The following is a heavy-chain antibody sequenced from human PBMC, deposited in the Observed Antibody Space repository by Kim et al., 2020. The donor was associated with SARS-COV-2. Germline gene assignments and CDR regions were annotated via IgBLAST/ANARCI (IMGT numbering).Heavy chain of an antibody. CDR3: ARNVKTGYPPDSYYFYG. CDR1: GFTFSSYA. CDR2: ISYDGSHK. J-gene: IGHJ6*01. D-gene: IGHD3-9*01. V-gene: IGHV3-30*04. Sequence: GGSLRLSCVASGFTFSSYAMHWVRQAPGKGLEWVTVISYDGSHKYYADSVKGRFTISRDSSKNTLYLQMNSLRAEDTAVYSCARNVKTGYPPDSYYFYG.